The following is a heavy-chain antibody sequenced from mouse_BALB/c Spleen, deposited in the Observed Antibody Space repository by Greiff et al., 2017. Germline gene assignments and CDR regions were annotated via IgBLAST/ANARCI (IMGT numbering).Heavy chain of an antibody. V-gene: IGHV1-63*01. CDR2: IYPGSGNT. CDR3: ARLAARDPLAY. J-gene: IGHJ3*01. CDR1: GYAFTNYW. Sequence: VQLQQSGAELVRPGTSVKISCKASGYAFTNYWLGWVKQRPGHGLEWIGDIYPGSGNTYYNEKFKGKATLTADKSSSTAYMQLSSLTSEDSAVYFCARLAARDPLAYWGQGTLVTVSA. D-gene: IGHD3-1*01.